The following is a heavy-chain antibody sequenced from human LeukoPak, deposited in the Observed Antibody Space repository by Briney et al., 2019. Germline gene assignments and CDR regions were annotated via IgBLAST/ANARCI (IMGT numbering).Heavy chain of an antibody. Sequence: GGSLRLSCAASGFTFSSYGMHWVRQAPGKGLEWVAVISYDGSNKYYADSVKGRFTISRDNSKNTLYLQMNSLRAEDTAVYYCAKELYDYVWGSYRALDYWGQGTLVTVSS. CDR2: ISYDGSNK. V-gene: IGHV3-30*18. J-gene: IGHJ4*02. CDR3: AKELYDYVWGSYRALDY. D-gene: IGHD3-16*02. CDR1: GFTFSSYG.